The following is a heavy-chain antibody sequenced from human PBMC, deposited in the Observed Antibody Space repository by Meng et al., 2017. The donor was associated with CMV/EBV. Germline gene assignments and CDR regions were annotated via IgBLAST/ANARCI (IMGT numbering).Heavy chain of an antibody. Sequence: GESLKISCAASGFTFSGLTFSGSWMSWVRQTPGKGLEWVSSISSSSSYIYYADSVKGRFTISRDNAKNSLYLQMNSLRAEDTAVYYCARVLAKSSYYDFWSGYPPGYWGQGTLVTVSS. J-gene: IGHJ4*02. D-gene: IGHD3-3*01. CDR3: ARVLAKSSYYDFWSGYPPGY. V-gene: IGHV3-21*01. CDR2: ISSSSSYI. CDR1: GFTFSGLT.